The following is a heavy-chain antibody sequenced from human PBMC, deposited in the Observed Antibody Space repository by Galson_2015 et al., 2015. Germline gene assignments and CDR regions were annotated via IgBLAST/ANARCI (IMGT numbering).Heavy chain of an antibody. CDR1: GYTFTSYA. J-gene: IGHJ3*02. D-gene: IGHD3-16*01. Sequence: SVKVSCKASGYTFTSYAMHWVRQAPGQRLEWMGWINAGNGNTKYSQKFQGRVTITRDTSASTAYMELSSLRSEDTAVYYCALPGGVTTDAFDIWGQGTMVTVSS. CDR3: ALPGGVTTDAFDI. V-gene: IGHV1-3*01. CDR2: INAGNGNT.